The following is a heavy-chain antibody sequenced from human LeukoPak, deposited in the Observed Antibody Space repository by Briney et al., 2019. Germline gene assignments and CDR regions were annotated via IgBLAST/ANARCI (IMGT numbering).Heavy chain of an antibody. CDR3: ARDPGYSYAQDF. CDR2: ISAYNGST. V-gene: IGHV1-18*01. CDR1: DFSFTSYG. Sequence: GASVKVSCKASDFSFTSYGMSWVRQAPGQGLEWMGWISAYNGSTKYAQKLQGRVTMTTDTSTGTAYMELRSLRPDDTAVYYCARDPGYSYAQDFWGRGTLVTVSS. D-gene: IGHD5-18*01. J-gene: IGHJ4*02.